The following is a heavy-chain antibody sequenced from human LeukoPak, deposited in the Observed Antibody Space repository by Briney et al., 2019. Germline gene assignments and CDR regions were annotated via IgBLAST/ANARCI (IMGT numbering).Heavy chain of an antibody. CDR1: GDSSSSGSFA. CDR2: IYRSGTT. Sequence: SEILSLTCGVSGDSSSSGSFAWSWIRQPPGKGLEWIGYIYRSGTTHYNPSLKSRVTISADRSKNQFSLRLSSMTAADTAVYYCARANYYYDSSGYYYNYYFDSWGQGALVTVSS. D-gene: IGHD3-22*01. CDR3: ARANYYYDSSGYYYNYYFDS. V-gene: IGHV4-30-2*01. J-gene: IGHJ4*02.